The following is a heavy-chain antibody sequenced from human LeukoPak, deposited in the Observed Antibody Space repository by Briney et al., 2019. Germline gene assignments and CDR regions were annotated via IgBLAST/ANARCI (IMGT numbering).Heavy chain of an antibody. D-gene: IGHD2-15*01. Sequence: SETLSVSCTVPGDSTSINIYYCGWIRQLPGKWLRWIGFVCYNGNTYYNPSLKSRGAISVDTSKNQFSLKMSSVTAADTAVYYCARHRPLVVAAPLGDFDNWGQGTLVTVSS. CDR1: GDSTSINIYY. J-gene: IGHJ4*02. CDR3: ARHRPLVVAAPLGDFDN. CDR2: VCYNGNT. V-gene: IGHV4-39*01.